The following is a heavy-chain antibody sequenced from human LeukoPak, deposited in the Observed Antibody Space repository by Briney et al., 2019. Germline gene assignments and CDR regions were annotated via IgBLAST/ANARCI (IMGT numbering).Heavy chain of an antibody. CDR3: ARSAAAAGFSAEGY. CDR1: GGTFSSYT. J-gene: IGHJ4*02. Sequence: GAGVKVCFKAAGGTFSSYTICWVRQAPGQGREWMWGFIPIFDTANYAQRFQGRVTITADKSTSTAYMELSSLRSEDTAVYYCARSAAAAGFSAEGYWGQGTLVTVSS. CDR2: FIPIFDTA. D-gene: IGHD6-13*01. V-gene: IGHV1-69*06.